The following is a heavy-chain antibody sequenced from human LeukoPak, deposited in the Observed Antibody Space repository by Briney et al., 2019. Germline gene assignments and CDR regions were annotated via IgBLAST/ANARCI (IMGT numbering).Heavy chain of an antibody. D-gene: IGHD6-6*01. CDR3: ARVVGQLVDY. CDR1: GGSFSGYY. V-gene: IGHV4-34*01. Sequence: SETLSLTCAVYGGSFSGYYWSWIRQPPGKGLEWIGEINHSVSTNYNPSLKSRVTISVDTSKNQFSLKLSSVTAADTAVYYCARVVGQLVDYWGQGTLVTVSS. J-gene: IGHJ4*02. CDR2: INHSVST.